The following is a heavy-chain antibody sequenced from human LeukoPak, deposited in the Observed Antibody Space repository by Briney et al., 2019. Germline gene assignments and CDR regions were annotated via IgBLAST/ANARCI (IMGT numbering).Heavy chain of an antibody. CDR2: VNHSGST. D-gene: IGHD6-13*01. CDR1: GGSFSGYY. CDR3: ASGWYRVSYYYYGMDV. J-gene: IGHJ6*02. V-gene: IGHV4-34*01. Sequence: SETLSLTCAVYGGSFSGYYWSWIRQPPGKGLEWIGEVNHSGSTNYNPSLKSRVTIPVDTSKNQFSLKLSSVTAADTAVYYCASGWYRVSYYYYGMDVWGQGTTVTVSS.